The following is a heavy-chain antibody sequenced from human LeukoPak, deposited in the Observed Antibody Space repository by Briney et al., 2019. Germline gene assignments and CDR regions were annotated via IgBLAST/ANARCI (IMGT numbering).Heavy chain of an antibody. CDR1: GYTFINNW. D-gene: IGHD3-10*01. Sequence: ASVKVSCKASGYTFINNWMHWVRQAPGQGLEWIGLINPTGTGTLYAQKFQGRVTMTRDMSTSTDYMELSSLRSEDTAVYYCARDNSVGDIAWWFDPWGQGTLVTVSS. CDR2: INPTGTGT. CDR3: ARDNSVGDIAWWFDP. V-gene: IGHV1-46*01. J-gene: IGHJ5*02.